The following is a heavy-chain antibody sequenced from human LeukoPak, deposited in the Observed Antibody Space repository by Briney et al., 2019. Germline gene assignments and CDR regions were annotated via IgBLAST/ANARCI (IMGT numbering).Heavy chain of an antibody. D-gene: IGHD1-1*01. Sequence: SETLSLTCTVSGGSISSYYWSWIRQPPGKGLEWIGYIYYSGSTYYNPSLKSRVTISVDTSKNQFSLKLSSVTAADTAVYYCARATTRTTPIDYWGQGTLVTVSS. CDR1: GGSISSYY. CDR3: ARATTRTTPIDY. V-gene: IGHV4-59*12. J-gene: IGHJ4*02. CDR2: IYYSGST.